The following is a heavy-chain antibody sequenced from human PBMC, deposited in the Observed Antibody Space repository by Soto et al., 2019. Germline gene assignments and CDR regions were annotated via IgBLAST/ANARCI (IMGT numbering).Heavy chain of an antibody. CDR1: GGSFSGYY. CDR3: ASFRLGYCSSTSCYAFDY. V-gene: IGHV4-34*01. Sequence: QVQLQQWGAGLLKPSETLSLTCAVYGGSFSGYYWSWIRQPPGKGLEWIGEINHSGSTNYNPSLKSRVTISVDTSTNQFSLKLSSVTAADTAVYYCASFRLGYCSSTSCYAFDYWGQGTLVTVSS. CDR2: INHSGST. D-gene: IGHD2-2*01. J-gene: IGHJ4*02.